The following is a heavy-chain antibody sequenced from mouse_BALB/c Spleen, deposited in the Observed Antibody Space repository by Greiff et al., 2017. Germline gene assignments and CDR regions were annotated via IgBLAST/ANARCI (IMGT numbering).Heavy chain of an antibody. Sequence: EVKLQESGGGLVQPGGSRKLSCAASGFTFSSFGMHWVRQAPEKGLEWVAYISSGSSTIYSADTVKGRFTISRDNPKNTLFLQMTSLRSEDTAMYYCARYGSSPYWYFDVWGAGTTVTVSS. V-gene: IGHV5-17*02. CDR3: ARYGSSPYWYFDV. CDR2: ISSGSSTI. CDR1: GFTFSSFG. J-gene: IGHJ1*01. D-gene: IGHD1-1*01.